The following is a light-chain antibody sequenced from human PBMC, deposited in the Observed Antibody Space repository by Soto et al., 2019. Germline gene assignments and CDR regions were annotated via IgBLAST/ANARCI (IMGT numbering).Light chain of an antibody. CDR3: QQRSNWPIFT. J-gene: IGKJ3*01. V-gene: IGKV3-11*01. CDR1: QSVSSY. Sequence: EIVLTQSPATLSWSPGERATLSCRASQSVSSYLAWYQQKPGQAPRLLIYDASNRATGIPARFSGSGSGTDFTLTISSLEPEHFAVYYCQQRSNWPIFTFGPGTKVDIK. CDR2: DAS.